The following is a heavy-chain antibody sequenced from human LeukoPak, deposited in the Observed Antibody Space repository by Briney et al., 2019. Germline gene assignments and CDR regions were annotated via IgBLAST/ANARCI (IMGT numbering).Heavy chain of an antibody. D-gene: IGHD1-26*01. CDR2: IYSGDST. Sequence: GGSLRLSCAASGFTVSSNYMSWVRPAPGKGLEGVSVIYSGDSTYYADSVTGRFTISRDNSKNTLYLQMNSLRAEDTAVYYCARDGRSGSYSDFDYWGQGTLVTVSS. V-gene: IGHV3-66*02. CDR3: ARDGRSGSYSDFDY. CDR1: GFTVSSNY. J-gene: IGHJ4*02.